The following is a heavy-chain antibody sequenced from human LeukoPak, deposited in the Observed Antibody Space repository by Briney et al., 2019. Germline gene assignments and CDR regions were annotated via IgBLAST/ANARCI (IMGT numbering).Heavy chain of an antibody. Sequence: GGSLRLSCAASGFTFSSYSMNWVRQAPGKGLEWVSYISSSSSTIYCADSVKGRFTISRDNAKNSLYLQMNSLRAEDTALYYCAKDIAAAPYYYYGMDVWGQGTTVTVSS. V-gene: IGHV3-48*04. CDR2: ISSSSSTI. CDR1: GFTFSSYS. CDR3: AKDIAAAPYYYYGMDV. J-gene: IGHJ6*02. D-gene: IGHD6-13*01.